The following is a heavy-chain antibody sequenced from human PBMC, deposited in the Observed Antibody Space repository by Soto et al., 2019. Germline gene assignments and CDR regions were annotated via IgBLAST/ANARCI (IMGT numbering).Heavy chain of an antibody. Sequence: PSETLSLTCTVSGGSISSGGYYWSWIRQHPGKGLEWIGYIYYSGSTYYNPSLKSRVTISVDTSKNQFSLKLSSVTAADTAVYYCARDGGPVYCSGGSCFGDSAFDIWGQGTMVTVSS. CDR3: ARDGGPVYCSGGSCFGDSAFDI. D-gene: IGHD2-15*01. J-gene: IGHJ3*02. V-gene: IGHV4-31*03. CDR2: IYYSGST. CDR1: GGSISSGGYY.